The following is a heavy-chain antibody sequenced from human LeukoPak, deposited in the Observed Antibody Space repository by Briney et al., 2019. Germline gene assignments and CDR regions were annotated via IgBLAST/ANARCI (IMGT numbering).Heavy chain of an antibody. CDR1: GGTFSSYA. CDR2: IIPIFGTA. V-gene: IGHV1-69*05. CDR3: ARRGSYYSVYYYYMDV. D-gene: IGHD1-26*01. Sequence: PVKVSCKASGGTFSSYAISWVRQAPGQGLEWMGGIIPIFGTANYAQKFQGRVTITTDESTSTAYMELSSLRSEDTAVYYCARRGSYYSVYYYYMDVWGKGTTVTVSS. J-gene: IGHJ6*03.